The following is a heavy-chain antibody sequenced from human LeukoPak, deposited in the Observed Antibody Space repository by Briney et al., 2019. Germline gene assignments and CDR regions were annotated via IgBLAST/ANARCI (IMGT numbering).Heavy chain of an antibody. Sequence: SETLSLTCTVPGGSLSSYYWSWIRQPPGKGLEWIGYIYYSGSANYNPSLKSRVTISVDTSKNQFSLKLASVTAADTAVYYCARGGTQLTFPVWGQGTLVTVSS. D-gene: IGHD4/OR15-4a*01. CDR2: IYYSGSA. CDR3: ARGGTQLTFPV. J-gene: IGHJ4*02. CDR1: GGSLSSYY. V-gene: IGHV4-59*01.